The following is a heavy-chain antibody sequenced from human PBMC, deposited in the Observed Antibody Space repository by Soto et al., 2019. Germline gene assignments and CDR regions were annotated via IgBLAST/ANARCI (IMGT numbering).Heavy chain of an antibody. CDR3: ARQRVLLWFGELFDAFDI. CDR2: TYHSGNP. CDR1: GDTISTGGYT. D-gene: IGHD3-10*01. Sequence: SETLSLTCDVSGDTISTGGYTWAWIRQPPGKALEWIGHTYHSGNPYYNPSLKSRVTISVDTSKNQFSLKLSSVTAADTAVYYCARQRVLLWFGELFDAFDIWGQGTMVTVSS. V-gene: IGHV4-30-2*03. J-gene: IGHJ3*02.